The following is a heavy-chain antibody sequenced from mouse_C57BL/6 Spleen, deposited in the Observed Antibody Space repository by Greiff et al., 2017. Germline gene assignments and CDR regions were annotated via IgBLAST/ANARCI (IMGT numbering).Heavy chain of an antibody. CDR3: TRSIYYDYDGGYAMDY. J-gene: IGHJ4*01. D-gene: IGHD2-4*01. CDR2: IDPETGGT. Sequence: QVQLQQSGAELVRPGASVTLSCKASGYTFTDYEMHWVKQTPVHGLEWIGAIDPETGGTAYNQKFKGKAILTADKSSSTAYMELRSLTSEDSAVYYGTRSIYYDYDGGYAMDYWGQGTSVTVSS. V-gene: IGHV1-15*01. CDR1: GYTFTDYE.